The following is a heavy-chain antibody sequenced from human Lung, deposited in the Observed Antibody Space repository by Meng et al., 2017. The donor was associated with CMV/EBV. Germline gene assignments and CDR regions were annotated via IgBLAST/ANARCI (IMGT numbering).Heavy chain of an antibody. CDR1: GGSISSGSYY. CDR2: IYTSGST. Sequence: VQLLESGQGLVRPSQTLSLTCTFSGGSISSGSYYWSWIRQPAGKGLQWIGRIYTSGSTNYNPSLKSRVTISVATSKNQFSLKLSSVTAADTAVYYCASSMATITFAFDYWGQGTLVTVSS. D-gene: IGHD5-24*01. V-gene: IGHV4-61*02. CDR3: ASSMATITFAFDY. J-gene: IGHJ4*02.